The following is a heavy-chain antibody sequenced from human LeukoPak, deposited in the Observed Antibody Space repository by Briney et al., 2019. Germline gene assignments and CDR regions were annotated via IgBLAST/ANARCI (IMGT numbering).Heavy chain of an antibody. Sequence: SETLSLTCAVYGGSFSGYYWSWIRQPPGNGLEWIGEINHSGSTNYNPSLKSRVTISVDTSKNQFSLKLSSVTAADTAVYYCAGWGYYDSSGVNYCGQGTLVTVSS. D-gene: IGHD3-22*01. J-gene: IGHJ4*02. CDR1: GGSFSGYY. V-gene: IGHV4-34*01. CDR2: INHSGST. CDR3: AGWGYYDSSGVNY.